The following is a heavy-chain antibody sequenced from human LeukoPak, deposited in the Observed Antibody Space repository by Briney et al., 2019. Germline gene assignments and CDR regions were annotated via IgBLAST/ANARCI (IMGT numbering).Heavy chain of an antibody. CDR2: IYPGDSDT. J-gene: IGHJ4*02. CDR1: GYSFTSYW. V-gene: IGHV5-51*01. Sequence: GESLKISCKGSGYSFTSYWVGWVRQMPGKGLEWMGIIYPGDSDTRYSPSFQGQVTISADKSISTAYLQWSSLKASDTAMYYCARHPYYYGSGSYFDYWGQGTLVTVSS. CDR3: ARHPYYYGSGSYFDY. D-gene: IGHD3-10*01.